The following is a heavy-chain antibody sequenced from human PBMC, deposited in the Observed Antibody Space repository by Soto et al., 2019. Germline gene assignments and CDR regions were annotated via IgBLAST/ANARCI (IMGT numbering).Heavy chain of an antibody. CDR2: IYTRGGT. CDR1: GGSISSYY. V-gene: IGHV4-4*07. J-gene: IGHJ6*02. CDR3: ARDFSPLMGSGGSVGYYGIDV. Sequence: PSETLSLTCTVSGGSISSYYRSWRRHPPGKGLEWIGGIYTRGGTNYNPPRKRRVTMSVATSKNQFSLKLSSVTAADTAVYYCARDFSPLMGSGGSVGYYGIDVWGQGTKVTVCS. D-gene: IGHD2-15*01.